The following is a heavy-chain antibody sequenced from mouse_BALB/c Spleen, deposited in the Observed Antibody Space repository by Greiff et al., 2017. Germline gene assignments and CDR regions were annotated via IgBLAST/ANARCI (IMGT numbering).Heavy chain of an antibody. J-gene: IGHJ3*01. CDR1: GYSFTSYW. Sequence: QVQLQQSGPQLVRPGASVKISCKASGYSFTSYWMHWVKQRPGQGLEWIGMIDPSDSVTRLNQKFKDKATLTVVKSSSTAYMQLSSPTSEDSAVYYCARGMITTKAFAYWGQGTLVTVSA. CDR2: IDPSDSVT. V-gene: IGHV1S126*01. CDR3: ARGMITTKAFAY. D-gene: IGHD2-4*01.